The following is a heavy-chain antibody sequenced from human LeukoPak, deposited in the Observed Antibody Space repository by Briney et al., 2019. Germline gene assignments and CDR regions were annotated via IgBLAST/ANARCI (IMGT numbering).Heavy chain of an antibody. J-gene: IGHJ4*02. Sequence: SETLSLTCTVSGGSISSYYWSWIRQPPGKGLEWIGYIYCSGSTNYNPSLKSRVTISVDTSKNQFSLKLSSVTAADTAVYYCARGQLAAFDYWGQGTLVTVSS. V-gene: IGHV4-59*01. CDR3: ARGQLAAFDY. D-gene: IGHD2-15*01. CDR2: IYCSGST. CDR1: GGSISSYY.